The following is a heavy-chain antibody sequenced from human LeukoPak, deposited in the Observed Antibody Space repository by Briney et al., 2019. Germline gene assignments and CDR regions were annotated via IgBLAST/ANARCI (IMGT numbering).Heavy chain of an antibody. CDR3: ASHTYGSGSYDFDY. CDR2: FDPEDGET. Sequence: EASVKVSCKVSGYTLTELSMHWVRQAPGKGLEWMGGFDPEDGETIYAQKFQGRVTMTEDTSTDTAYMELSSLRSEDTAVYYCASHTYGSGSYDFDYWGQGTLVTVSS. D-gene: IGHD3-10*01. J-gene: IGHJ4*02. V-gene: IGHV1-24*01. CDR1: GYTLTELS.